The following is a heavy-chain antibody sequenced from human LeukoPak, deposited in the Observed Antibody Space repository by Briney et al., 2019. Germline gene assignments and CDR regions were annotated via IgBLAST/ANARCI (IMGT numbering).Heavy chain of an antibody. V-gene: IGHV3-43*02. Sequence: GVSLRLSCAASGFTFDDYAMHWVRQAPGKGLEWVSLISGDGGSTYYADSVKGRFTISRDNSKNSLYLQMNSLRTEDTALYYCAKDWQYYYDSSGYLQHWGQGTLVTVSS. J-gene: IGHJ1*01. CDR2: ISGDGGST. D-gene: IGHD3-22*01. CDR1: GFTFDDYA. CDR3: AKDWQYYYDSSGYLQH.